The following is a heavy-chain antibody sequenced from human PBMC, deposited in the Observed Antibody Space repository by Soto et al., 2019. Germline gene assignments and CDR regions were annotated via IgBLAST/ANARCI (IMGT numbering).Heavy chain of an antibody. CDR1: GFPFSVFS. CDR2: INQDGSEE. J-gene: IGHJ4*02. V-gene: IGHV3-7*01. D-gene: IGHD6-6*01. Sequence: EVQLVQSGGGLVQPGGSLRLSCAASGFPFSVFSMSWVRQAPGKGLEWVASINQDGSEEDYVDSVRGRFTISRDNAQTSLYLQLNSLRAEDTALYFCATGRSSSAYWGQGTLVTVSS. CDR3: ATGRSSSAY.